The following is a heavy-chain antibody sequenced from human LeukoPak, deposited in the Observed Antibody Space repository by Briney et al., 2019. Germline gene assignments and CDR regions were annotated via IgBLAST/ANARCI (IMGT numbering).Heavy chain of an antibody. J-gene: IGHJ4*02. CDR3: ARGYDYAAGTYFDQ. Sequence: GGSVTLSCPASAFMVSDNDMTWVRQAPGKGLDWVSVIYSGGSTKYADSVKGRFTISRDNSKNTVYLQMISLRVDGTAVYFCARGYDYAAGTYFDQWGQGTLVTVPS. CDR2: IYSGGST. V-gene: IGHV3-53*01. D-gene: IGHD3-10*01. CDR1: AFMVSDND.